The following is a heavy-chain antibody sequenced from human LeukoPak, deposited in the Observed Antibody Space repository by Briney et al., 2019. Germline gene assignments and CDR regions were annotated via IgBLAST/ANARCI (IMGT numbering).Heavy chain of an antibody. Sequence: GGSLRLSCATSGFKFNLYAMTWVRQAPGKGLEWVSTLSGSGGSTYYADSVKGRFTISRDNSKNTLYLQMNSLRAEDSAVYYCAKDRGVQLWLFHYWGQGTLVTVSS. V-gene: IGHV3-23*01. J-gene: IGHJ4*02. D-gene: IGHD5-18*01. CDR3: AKDRGVQLWLFHY. CDR2: LSGSGGST. CDR1: GFKFNLYA.